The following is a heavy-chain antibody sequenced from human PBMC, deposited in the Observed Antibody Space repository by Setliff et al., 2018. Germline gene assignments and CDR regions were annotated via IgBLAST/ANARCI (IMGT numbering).Heavy chain of an antibody. CDR2: ISGDGGSI. J-gene: IGHJ4*02. D-gene: IGHD6-13*01. CDR3: ARCSSWHGHYPHFNY. V-gene: IGHV3-53*01. CDR1: GFTVSSNY. Sequence: GGSLRLSCAASGFTVSSNYTHWVRQAPGKGLEWVSIISGDGGSIYYADSVKGRFTISRDNSNNTLYLQMSSLRAEDTAVYYCARCSSWHGHYPHFNYWGQGTLVTVSS.